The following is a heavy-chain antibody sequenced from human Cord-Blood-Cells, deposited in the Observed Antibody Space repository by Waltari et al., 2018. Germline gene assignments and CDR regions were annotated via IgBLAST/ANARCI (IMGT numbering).Heavy chain of an antibody. J-gene: IGHJ4*02. D-gene: IGHD1-26*01. CDR3: ARDGRSGSYSDY. Sequence: EVQLVESGGGLVQSGGSLRLSCAASGFSFSSFWMSWGGQAPGKGLEWVANIKQDGSEKYYVDSVKGRFTISRDNAKNSLYLQMNSLRAEDTAVYYCARDGRSGSYSDYWGQGTLVTVSS. CDR2: IKQDGSEK. CDR1: GFSFSSFW. V-gene: IGHV3-7*01.